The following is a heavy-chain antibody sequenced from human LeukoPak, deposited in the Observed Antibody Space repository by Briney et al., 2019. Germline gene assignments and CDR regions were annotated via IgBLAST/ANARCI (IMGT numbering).Heavy chain of an antibody. CDR3: ARDYDFWSGYYYY. D-gene: IGHD3-3*01. Sequence: LAGGSLRLSCAASGFSFSSYWMSWVRQAPGKGLEWVANIKQDGSEIWYVDSVKGRFSISRDNAKNSLYLQMNSLRAEDTAVYYCARDYDFWSGYYYYWGQGTLVAVSS. CDR2: IKQDGSEI. J-gene: IGHJ4*02. V-gene: IGHV3-7*01. CDR1: GFSFSSYW.